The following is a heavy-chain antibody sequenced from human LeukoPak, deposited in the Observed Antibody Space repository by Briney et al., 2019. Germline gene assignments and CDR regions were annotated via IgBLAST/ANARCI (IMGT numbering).Heavy chain of an antibody. CDR3: ARASGSYFDY. J-gene: IGHJ4*02. CDR2: IYYSGST. V-gene: IGHV4-61*01. CDR1: GGSVSSGSYY. Sequence: SETLFLTCTVSGGSVSSGSYYWSWIRQPPGKGLEWIGYIYYSGSTNYNPSLKSRVTISVDTSKNQFSLKLSSVTAADTAVYYCARASGSYFDYWGQGTLVTVSS. D-gene: IGHD1-26*01.